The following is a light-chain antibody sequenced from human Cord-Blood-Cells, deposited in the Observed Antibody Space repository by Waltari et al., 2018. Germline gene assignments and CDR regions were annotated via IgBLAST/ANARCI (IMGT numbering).Light chain of an antibody. V-gene: IGKV4-1*01. Sequence: DIVMTQSPDSLAVSLGERAPINFKSSQSVLYSSNNKNYLAWYQQKPGQPPKLLIYWASTRESGVPDRFSGSGSGTDFTLTISRLQAEDVAVYYCQQYYSTPWTFGQGTKVEIK. CDR1: QSVLYSSNNKNY. J-gene: IGKJ1*01. CDR3: QQYYSTPWT. CDR2: WAS.